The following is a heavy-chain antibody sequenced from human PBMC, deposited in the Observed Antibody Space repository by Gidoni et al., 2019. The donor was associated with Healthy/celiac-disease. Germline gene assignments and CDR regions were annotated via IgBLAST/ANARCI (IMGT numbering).Heavy chain of an antibody. J-gene: IGHJ6*02. CDR2: IWYDGSNN. CDR1: GCTVSSYG. D-gene: IGHD2-21*02. CDR3: ARDGAYCCGDCYSETSYYYYGMDF. V-gene: IGHV3-33*01. Sequence: QVQLVGSGGGVVQRARCLRLWCAASGCTVSSYGRRWVRQAPGKGLELVAVIWYDGSNNYYAASVKRRFTIPTDNSNNTLYLQINSLRAEDTAVYYCARDGAYCCGDCYSETSYYYYGMDFWGQGTTVTVSS.